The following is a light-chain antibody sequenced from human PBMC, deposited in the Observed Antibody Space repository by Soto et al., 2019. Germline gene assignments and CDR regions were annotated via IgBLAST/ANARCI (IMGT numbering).Light chain of an antibody. CDR3: CSYAGSSTFL. CDR1: SSDAGSYNL. Sequence: QSALTQPASVSGSPGQSITISCTGTSSDAGSYNLVSWYQQHPGKAPKLMIYEGSKRPSGVSNRFSGSKSGNTASLTISGLQAEDEADYYCCSYAGSSTFLFGGGTKLTVL. V-gene: IGLV2-23*03. CDR2: EGS. J-gene: IGLJ2*01.